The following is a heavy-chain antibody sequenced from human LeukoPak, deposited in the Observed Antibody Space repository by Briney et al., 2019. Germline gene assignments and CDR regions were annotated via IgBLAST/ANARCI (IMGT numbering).Heavy chain of an antibody. Sequence: SETLSLTCTVSGGSISSYYWSWIRQPPGKGLEWIGYLYYSGRTNYNPSLKSRVTISGDTSKNQFSLKLSSVTAADTAVYYCARASYNKEILYCGQGTLVTVSS. D-gene: IGHD5-24*01. J-gene: IGHJ4*02. V-gene: IGHV4-59*01. CDR2: LYYSGRT. CDR3: ARASYNKEILY. CDR1: GGSISSYY.